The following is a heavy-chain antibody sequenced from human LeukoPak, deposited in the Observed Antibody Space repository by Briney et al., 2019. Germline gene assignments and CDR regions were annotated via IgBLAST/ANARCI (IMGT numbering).Heavy chain of an antibody. Sequence: GGSVKVSCKASGYTFTSYGISWVRQAPGQGLEWMGWISAYNGNTNYAQKLQGRVTMTTDTSTSTAYMELRSLRSDDTAVYYCARDSSGSSWYDDAFDIWGQGTMVTVSS. V-gene: IGHV1-18*04. CDR2: ISAYNGNT. CDR1: GYTFTSYG. CDR3: ARDSSGSSWYDDAFDI. D-gene: IGHD6-13*01. J-gene: IGHJ3*02.